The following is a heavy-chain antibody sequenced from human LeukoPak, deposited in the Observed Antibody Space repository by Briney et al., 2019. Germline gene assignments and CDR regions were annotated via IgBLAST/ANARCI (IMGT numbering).Heavy chain of an antibody. Sequence: GASVKVSCKASGYTFTGYYMHWVRQAPGQGLEWMGWINPDSGGTNYAQKFQGRVTMTRDTSISTAYMEPSRLRSDDTAVYYCARDQEQQQIYDYWGQGTLVTVSS. CDR1: GYTFTGYY. V-gene: IGHV1-2*02. CDR3: ARDQEQQQIYDY. D-gene: IGHD6-13*01. J-gene: IGHJ4*02. CDR2: INPDSGGT.